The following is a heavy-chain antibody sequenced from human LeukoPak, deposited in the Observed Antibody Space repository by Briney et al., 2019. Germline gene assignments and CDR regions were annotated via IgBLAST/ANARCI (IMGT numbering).Heavy chain of an antibody. CDR1: DDSISDYY. Sequence: SETLSLTCTVSDDSISDYYRGWIRQPPGKGLEWIGYFYNSGRSTYNPSLKSRVTISADTSKNHFSLKLNSVTTADTAVYYCARGEGGDYWGQGTLVTVSS. J-gene: IGHJ4*02. V-gene: IGHV4-59*01. CDR2: FYNSGRS. CDR3: ARGEGGDY.